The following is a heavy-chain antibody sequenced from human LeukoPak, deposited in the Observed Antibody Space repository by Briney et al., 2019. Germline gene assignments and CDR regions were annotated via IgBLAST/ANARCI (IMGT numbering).Heavy chain of an antibody. CDR1: GYTFTSYG. CDR3: ARATQRYCSSTSCPNWFDH. J-gene: IGHJ5*02. CDR2: ISAYNGNT. D-gene: IGHD2-2*01. Sequence: GASVKVSCKASGYTFTSYGISWVRQAPGQGLEWMGWISAYNGNTNYAQKLQGRVTMTTDTSTSTAYMELRSLRSDDTAVYYCARATQRYCSSTSCPNWFDHWGQGTLVTVSS. V-gene: IGHV1-18*01.